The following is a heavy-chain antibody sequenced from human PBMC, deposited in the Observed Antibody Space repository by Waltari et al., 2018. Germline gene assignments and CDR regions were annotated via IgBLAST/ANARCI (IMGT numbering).Heavy chain of an antibody. V-gene: IGHV1-69*10. CDR3: ASPYGSGSYYNQSVMPYYYYYMDV. Sequence: QVQLVQSGAKVKKPGSSVKVSCKASGGTFSSYAISWVRQAPGQGLEWMGGIIPILGIANYAQKFQGRVTITADKSTSTAYMELSSLRSEDTAVYYCASPYGSGSYYNQSVMPYYYYYMDVWGKGTTVTVSS. D-gene: IGHD3-10*01. CDR2: IIPILGIA. J-gene: IGHJ6*03. CDR1: GGTFSSYA.